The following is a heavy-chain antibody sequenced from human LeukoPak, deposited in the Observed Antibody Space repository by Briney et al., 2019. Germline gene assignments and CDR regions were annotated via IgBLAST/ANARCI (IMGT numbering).Heavy chain of an antibody. CDR2: IYYTGSS. J-gene: IGHJ4*02. CDR3: AKSWGLRGYYFDY. CDR1: GGSISSYY. D-gene: IGHD3-16*01. Sequence: SETLSLTCTVSGGSISSYYWGWIRQPPGKGLEWIGSIYYTGSSYYNPSLKSRATISVDTSKNQFSLKLSSVTAADTALYYCAKSWGLRGYYFDYWGQGTLVTVSS. V-gene: IGHV4-39*07.